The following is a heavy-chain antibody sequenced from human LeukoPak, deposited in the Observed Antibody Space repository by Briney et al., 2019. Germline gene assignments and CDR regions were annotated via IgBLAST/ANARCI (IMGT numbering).Heavy chain of an antibody. J-gene: IGHJ4*02. V-gene: IGHV4-59*01. D-gene: IGHD1-14*01. CDR2: IYYSGST. Sequence: SETLSLTCTVSGGSISSYYWSWIRQPPGKGLEWIGYIYYSGSTNYNPSLKSRVTISVDTSKNQFSLTLSSVTAADTAVYYCARGTVSEPLLPPTFDYWGQGTLVTASS. CDR3: ARGTVSEPLLPPTFDY. CDR1: GGSISSYY.